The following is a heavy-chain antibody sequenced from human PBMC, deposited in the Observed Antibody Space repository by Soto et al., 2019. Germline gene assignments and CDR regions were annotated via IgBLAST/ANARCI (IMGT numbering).Heavy chain of an antibody. D-gene: IGHD1-7*01. Sequence: QVQLVQSGAEVKKPGASVKVSCKASGYTFTSYGISWVRQAPGQGLEWMGWISAYNGHTNYAQKLQGRATMPTDSSTSTAYMALRSLRSDDTAVYYCARGISITGTEGEFDYWGQGPLVTVSS. V-gene: IGHV1-18*01. CDR3: ARGISITGTEGEFDY. CDR2: ISAYNGHT. CDR1: GYTFTSYG. J-gene: IGHJ4*02.